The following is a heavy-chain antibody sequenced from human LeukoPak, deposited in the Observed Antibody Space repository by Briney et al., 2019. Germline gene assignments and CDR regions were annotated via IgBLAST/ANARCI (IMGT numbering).Heavy chain of an antibody. CDR1: GFTFSSYD. Sequence: GGSLRLPCAASGFTFSSYDMHWVRQATGKGLEWVSAIGTAGDTHYPGSVKGGFTISRENAKNSLYLQMNSLRAGDTAVYYCARGSSSWYYYYGMDGWGQGTTVTVSS. D-gene: IGHD6-13*01. V-gene: IGHV3-13*01. CDR3: ARGSSSWYYYYGMDG. CDR2: IGTAGDT. J-gene: IGHJ6*02.